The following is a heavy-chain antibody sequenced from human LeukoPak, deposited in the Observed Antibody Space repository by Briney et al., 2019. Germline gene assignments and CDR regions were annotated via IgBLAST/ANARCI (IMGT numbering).Heavy chain of an antibody. J-gene: IGHJ4*02. D-gene: IGHD6-13*01. CDR1: GGSISSSSYY. V-gene: IGHV4-39*01. CDR2: IYYSGST. Sequence: PSETLSLTCTVSGGSISSSSYYWGWIRQPPGKGLEWIGSIYYSGSTYYNPSLKSRVTISVDTSKNQFSLKLSSVTAADTAVYYCARHDSSPPEYYYFDYWGQGTLVTVSS. CDR3: ARHDSSPPEYYYFDY.